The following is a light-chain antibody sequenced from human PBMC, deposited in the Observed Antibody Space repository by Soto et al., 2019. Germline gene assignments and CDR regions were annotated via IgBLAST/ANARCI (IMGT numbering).Light chain of an antibody. CDR1: QSISRF. Sequence: EVVLTQSPATLSLSPGERATLSCRASQSISRFLAWYQQQPGQTPRLLIYDASNRATGVPARFSGSGSGTVFTLTITSLEPADFAVYYCQQRSTWPLTFGGGTKVEIK. CDR3: QQRSTWPLT. J-gene: IGKJ4*01. CDR2: DAS. V-gene: IGKV3-11*01.